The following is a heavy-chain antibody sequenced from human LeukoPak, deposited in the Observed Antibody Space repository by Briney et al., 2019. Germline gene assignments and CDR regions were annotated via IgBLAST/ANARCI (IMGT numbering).Heavy chain of an antibody. Sequence: SETLSLTCTVSGGSISSYYWSWIRQPAGKGLEWIGRIYTSGSTNYNPSLKSRVTMSVDTSKNQFSLKLSSVTAADTAVYYCARDHLDCSGGSCYSDAFDIWGQGTMVTVSS. D-gene: IGHD2-15*01. CDR2: IYTSGST. V-gene: IGHV4-4*07. CDR1: GGSISSYY. CDR3: ARDHLDCSGGSCYSDAFDI. J-gene: IGHJ3*02.